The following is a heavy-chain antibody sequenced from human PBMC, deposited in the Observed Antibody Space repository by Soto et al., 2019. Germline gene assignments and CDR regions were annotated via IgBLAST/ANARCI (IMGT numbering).Heavy chain of an antibody. V-gene: IGHV3-23*01. CDR3: AKGGAQLYYFDY. J-gene: IGHJ4*02. CDR2: ISGSGGST. Sequence: GGYLRLSCAASGFTFSSYAMSWVRQAPGKGLEWVAAISGSGGSTYYADSVKGRFTISRDNSKNTLYLQMNSLRAEDTAVYYCAKGGAQLYYFDYWGQGTLVTVSS. D-gene: IGHD2-2*01. CDR1: GFTFSSYA.